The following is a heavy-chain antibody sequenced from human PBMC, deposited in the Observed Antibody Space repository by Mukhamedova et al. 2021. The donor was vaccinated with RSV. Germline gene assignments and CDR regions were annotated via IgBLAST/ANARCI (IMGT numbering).Heavy chain of an antibody. CDR3: AKSGDSVSGYYRYFDY. Sequence: WVSSIAGNGGNTYHAGSVRGRFTISRDNSNHAVFLQMNSLRPEDTALYYCAKSGDSVSGYYRYFDYWGQGALVTVSS. D-gene: IGHD5-12*01. J-gene: IGHJ4*02. V-gene: IGHV3-23*01. CDR2: IAGNGGNT.